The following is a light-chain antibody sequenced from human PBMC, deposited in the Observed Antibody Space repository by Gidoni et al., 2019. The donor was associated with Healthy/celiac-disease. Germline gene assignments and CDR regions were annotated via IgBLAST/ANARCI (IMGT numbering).Light chain of an antibody. J-gene: IGKJ4*01. CDR1: HGISSY. CDR2: AAS. Sequence: DIQLTQSPSFLSASVGDRVTITCRAMHGISSYFALYQQKPGKAPKLLIYAASTLQSGVPSRFSGSGSGTEFTLTISSPQPEDFATYYCQQLNSYPRALTFGGGTKVEIK. CDR3: QQLNSYPRALT. V-gene: IGKV1-9*01.